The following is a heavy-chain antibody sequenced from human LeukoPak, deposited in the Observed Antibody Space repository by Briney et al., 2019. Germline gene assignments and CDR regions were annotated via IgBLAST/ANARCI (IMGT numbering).Heavy chain of an antibody. CDR2: ISYDGSNK. CDR1: GFTFSSYA. V-gene: IGHV3-30-3*01. J-gene: IGHJ4*02. D-gene: IGHD2-2*01. Sequence: GRFLRLSCAASGFTFSSYAMHWVRQAPGKGLEWVAVISYDGSNKYYADSVKGRFTISRDNSKNTLYLQMNSLRAEDTAVYYCARTRGYCSSTSCWPFDYWGQGTLVTVSS. CDR3: ARTRGYCSSTSCWPFDY.